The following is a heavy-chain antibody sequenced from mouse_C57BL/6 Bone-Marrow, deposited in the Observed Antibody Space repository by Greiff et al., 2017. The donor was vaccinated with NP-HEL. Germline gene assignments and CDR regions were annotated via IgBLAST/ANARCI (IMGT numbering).Heavy chain of an antibody. D-gene: IGHD2-3*01. J-gene: IGHJ2*01. CDR3: ARRWLLDY. CDR1: GYAFTNYL. Sequence: VQLQESGAELVRPGTSVKVSCKASGYAFTNYLIEWVKQRPGQGLEWIGVINPGSGGTNYNEKFKGKATLTADKSSSTAYIQLSSLTSEDSAVYFCARRWLLDYWGQGTTLTVSS. V-gene: IGHV1-54*01. CDR2: INPGSGGT.